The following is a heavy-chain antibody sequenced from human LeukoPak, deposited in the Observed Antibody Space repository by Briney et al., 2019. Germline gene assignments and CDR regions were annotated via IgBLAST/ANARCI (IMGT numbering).Heavy chain of an antibody. CDR3: ARANGGNLAEDY. J-gene: IGHJ4*02. V-gene: IGHV1-69*05. CDR2: IIPIFGTA. CDR1: GGTFSSYA. Sequence: SVKVSCKASGGTFSSYAISWVRQAPGQGLEWMGGIIPIFGTANYAQKLQGRVTMTTDTSTSTAYMELRSLRSDDTAVYYCARANGGNLAEDYWGQGTLVTVSS. D-gene: IGHD4-23*01.